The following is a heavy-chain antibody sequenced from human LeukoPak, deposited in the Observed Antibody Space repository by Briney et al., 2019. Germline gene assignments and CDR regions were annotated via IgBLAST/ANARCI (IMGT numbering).Heavy chain of an antibody. CDR3: ARVDPGYPDFDY. CDR1: GGSISSSSYY. Sequence: SETLSLTCTVSGGSISSSSYYWGWIRQPPGKGLEWIGSIYYSGSTYYNPSLKSRVTISVDTSKNQFSLKLSSVTAADTAVYYCARVDPGYPDFDYWGQGTLVTVSS. V-gene: IGHV4-39*07. J-gene: IGHJ4*02. D-gene: IGHD5-18*01. CDR2: IYYSGST.